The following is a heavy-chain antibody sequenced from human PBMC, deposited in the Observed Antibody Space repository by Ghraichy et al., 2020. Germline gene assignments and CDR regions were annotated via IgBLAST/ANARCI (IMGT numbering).Heavy chain of an antibody. Sequence: SETLSLTCTVSGGSISSYYWSWIRQPPGKGLEWIGYIYYSGSTNYNPSLKSRVTISVDTSKNQFSLKLSSVTAADTAVYYCARDMWGVSRYWGQGTLVTVSS. V-gene: IGHV4-59*01. CDR2: IYYSGST. CDR3: ARDMWGVSRY. J-gene: IGHJ4*02. CDR1: GGSISSYY. D-gene: IGHD3-10*01.